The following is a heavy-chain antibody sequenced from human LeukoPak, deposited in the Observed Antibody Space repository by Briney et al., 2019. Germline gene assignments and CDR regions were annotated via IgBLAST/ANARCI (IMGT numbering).Heavy chain of an antibody. Sequence: GESLKISCKGSGYSFTSYWIGWVRQMPGKGLEWMGIIYPGDSDTRYSPSFQGQVTISADKSISTAYLQWSSLKASDTAMYYCASWVVVPLTDYYYMDVWGKGTTVTVSS. CDR2: IYPGDSDT. J-gene: IGHJ6*03. CDR3: ASWVVVPLTDYYYMDV. V-gene: IGHV5-51*01. D-gene: IGHD2-2*01. CDR1: GYSFTSYW.